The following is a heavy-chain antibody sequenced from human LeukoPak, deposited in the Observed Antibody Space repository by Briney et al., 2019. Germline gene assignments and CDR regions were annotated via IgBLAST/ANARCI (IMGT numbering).Heavy chain of an antibody. D-gene: IGHD1-26*01. CDR2: INPNSGGT. CDR3: ARAPVVRGATTTDLDY. Sequence: GASVKVSCKASGYTFTGYYMHWVRQAPGQGLEWMGWINPNSGGTNYAQKFQGWVTMTRDTSISTAYMELSRLRSDDTAVYYCARAPVVRGATTTDLDYWGQGTLVTVSS. CDR1: GYTFTGYY. J-gene: IGHJ4*02. V-gene: IGHV1-2*04.